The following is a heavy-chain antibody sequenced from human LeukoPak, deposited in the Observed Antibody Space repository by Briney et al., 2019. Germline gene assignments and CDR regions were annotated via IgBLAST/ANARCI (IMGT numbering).Heavy chain of an antibody. CDR2: INPNSGGT. CDR3: ARVLLYNYYGSGSYGY. CDR1: GYTFTGYY. D-gene: IGHD3-10*01. Sequence: VASVKVSCKASGYTFTGYYMHWVRQAPGQGLEWMGWINPNSGGTNYAQKFQGRVTMTRDTSISTAYMELSRLRSDDTAVYYCARVLLYNYYGSGSYGYWGQGTLVTVSS. V-gene: IGHV1-2*02. J-gene: IGHJ4*02.